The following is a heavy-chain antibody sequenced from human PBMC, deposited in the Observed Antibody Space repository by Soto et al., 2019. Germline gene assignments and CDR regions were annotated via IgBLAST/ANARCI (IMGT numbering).Heavy chain of an antibody. CDR1: GYTFTSYD. Sequence: QVQLVQSGAEMKKPGASVKVSCKASGYTFTSYDINWVRQAPGQGREWMGWMNPNSGNTGYAQKFQGRVTMTRNTSISTAYMELSSLRSEDTAVYYCARETRTYGGNPVDYWGQGTLVTVSS. V-gene: IGHV1-8*01. J-gene: IGHJ4*02. D-gene: IGHD4-17*01. CDR2: MNPNSGNT. CDR3: ARETRTYGGNPVDY.